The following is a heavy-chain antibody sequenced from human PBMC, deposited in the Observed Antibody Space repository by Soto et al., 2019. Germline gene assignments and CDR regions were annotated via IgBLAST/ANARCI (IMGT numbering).Heavy chain of an antibody. Sequence: ASVKVSCKASGGTFSSYAISWVRQAPGQGLEWMGGIIPIFGTANYAQKFQGRVTITADESTSTAYMELSSLRSEDTAVYYCAILITMVRGVISYYYGMDVWGQGTTVTVSS. D-gene: IGHD3-10*01. J-gene: IGHJ6*02. V-gene: IGHV1-69*13. CDR3: AILITMVRGVISYYYGMDV. CDR2: IIPIFGTA. CDR1: GGTFSSYA.